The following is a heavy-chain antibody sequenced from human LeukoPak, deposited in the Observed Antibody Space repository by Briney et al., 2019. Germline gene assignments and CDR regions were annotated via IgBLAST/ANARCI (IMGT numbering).Heavy chain of an antibody. V-gene: IGHV4-39*07. J-gene: IGHJ3*02. Sequence: SETLSLTCTVSGGSISSSSYYWGWIRQPPGKGLEWIGSIYYSGSTYYNPSLKSRVTISVDTSKNQFSLKLSSVTAADTAVYYCAREEGHSSQDAFDIWGQGTMVTVSS. D-gene: IGHD6-19*01. CDR2: IYYSGST. CDR1: GGSISSSSYY. CDR3: AREEGHSSQDAFDI.